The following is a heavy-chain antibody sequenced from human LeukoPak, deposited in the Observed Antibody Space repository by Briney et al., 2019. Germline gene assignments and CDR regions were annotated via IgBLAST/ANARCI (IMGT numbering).Heavy chain of an antibody. Sequence: ASVKVSCKASGYTFTSYGISWVRQAPGQGLEWMGWISAYNGNAKYVQGLQGRVTMTTDTSTTTAYMDLSSLRSEDTAVYYCARQLSAYNMGGDPFNYWGQGTLVTVSS. CDR3: ARQLSAYNMGGDPFNY. V-gene: IGHV1-18*01. CDR1: GYTFTSYG. CDR2: ISAYNGNA. D-gene: IGHD3-16*02. J-gene: IGHJ4*02.